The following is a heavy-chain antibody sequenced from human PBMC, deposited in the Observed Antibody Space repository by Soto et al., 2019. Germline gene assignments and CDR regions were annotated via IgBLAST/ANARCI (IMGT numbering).Heavy chain of an antibody. D-gene: IGHD5-18*01. CDR2: INPNSGGT. CDR3: ARDQALYSYGHPDYYYYGMDV. J-gene: IGHJ6*02. V-gene: IGHV1-2*04. Sequence: ASVKVSCQAPGYTFTGHYMHWVRQAPGQGLEWMGWINPNSGGTNYAQKFQGWVTMTRDTSISTAYMELSRLRSDDTAVYYCARDQALYSYGHPDYYYYGMDVWGQGTTVTVSS. CDR1: GYTFTGHY.